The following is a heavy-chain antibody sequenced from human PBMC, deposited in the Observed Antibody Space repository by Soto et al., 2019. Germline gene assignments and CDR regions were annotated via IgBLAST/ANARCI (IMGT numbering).Heavy chain of an antibody. J-gene: IGHJ6*02. Sequence: PSETLSLTCAVYGGSFSGYYWSWIRQHPGKGLEWIGYIYYSGSTYYNPSLKSRVTISVDTSKNQFSLKLSSVTAADTAVYYCARETAVVGATAYYYYYGMDVWGQGTTVTVSS. CDR1: GGSFSGYY. D-gene: IGHD1-26*01. V-gene: IGHV4-31*11. CDR2: IYYSGST. CDR3: ARETAVVGATAYYYYYGMDV.